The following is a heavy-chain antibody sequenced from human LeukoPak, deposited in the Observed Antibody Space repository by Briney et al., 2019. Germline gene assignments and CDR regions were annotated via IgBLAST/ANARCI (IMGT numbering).Heavy chain of an antibody. J-gene: IGHJ4*02. V-gene: IGHV1-69*06. CDR2: IMPMFGKT. CDR3: AGGRTDIVVVPATLRNYYFDY. D-gene: IGHD2-2*01. CDR1: GGTFSSYD. Sequence: GASVKVSCKASGGTFSSYDISRVRQAPGQGLEWMGGIMPMFGKTNYAQKFQGRVTTTADKATSTAYMELSSLRSEDTAVYYCAGGRTDIVVVPATLRNYYFDYWGQGTLVTVSS.